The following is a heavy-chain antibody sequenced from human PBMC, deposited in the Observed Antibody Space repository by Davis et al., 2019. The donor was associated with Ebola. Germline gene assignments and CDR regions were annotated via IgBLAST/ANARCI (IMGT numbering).Heavy chain of an antibody. Sequence: ASVKVSCKASGYTFTGYYMHWVRQAPGQGLEWMGWINPNSGGTNYAQKFQGWVTMTRDTSISTAYMELSRLRSDDTAVYYCARDPLFALMVYGDYYYYGMDVWGQGTTVTVSS. CDR2: INPNSGGT. CDR1: GYTFTGYY. CDR3: ARDPLFALMVYGDYYYYGMDV. J-gene: IGHJ6*02. D-gene: IGHD2-8*01. V-gene: IGHV1-2*04.